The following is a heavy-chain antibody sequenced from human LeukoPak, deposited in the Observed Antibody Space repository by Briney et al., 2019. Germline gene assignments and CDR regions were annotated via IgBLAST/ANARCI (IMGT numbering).Heavy chain of an antibody. D-gene: IGHD3-22*01. CDR3: AKALRDSSGFCIYYGMDV. CDR1: GFTFDDYA. CDR2: ITWNSRIV. J-gene: IGHJ6*02. Sequence: GGSLRLSCAASGFTFDDYAMYWVRQAPGKGLEWVSGITWNSRIVAYADSVKGRFTISRDNAKNSLYLQMSSLRAEDTALYYCAKALRDSSGFCIYYGMDVWGQGTTVTVAS. V-gene: IGHV3-9*01.